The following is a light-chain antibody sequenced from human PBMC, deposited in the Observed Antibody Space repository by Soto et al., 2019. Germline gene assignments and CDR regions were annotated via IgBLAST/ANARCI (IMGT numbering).Light chain of an antibody. CDR1: QSISIY. V-gene: IGKV1-39*01. J-gene: IGKJ1*01. CDR3: LQTYITPPT. CDR2: TTS. Sequence: DVQMTQSPSVLSAAVGDRVTLPCRASQSISIYLNWYQQKPGKAPQLLIHTTSTLQSGVPSRFGGSGSGTHFTLTIGSLQPEDFATYYCLQTYITPPTVSRGTKVDIK.